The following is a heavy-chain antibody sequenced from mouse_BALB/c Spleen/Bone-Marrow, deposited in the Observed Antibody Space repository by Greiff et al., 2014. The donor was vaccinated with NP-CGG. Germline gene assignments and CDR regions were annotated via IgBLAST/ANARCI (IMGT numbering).Heavy chain of an antibody. CDR3: VICNYGNTVGYFDF. CDR1: GFTFSNYG. CDR2: INGNGGST. D-gene: IGHD2-1*01. J-gene: IGHJ2*01. Sequence: EVQLQESGGGLVQPGGSLKLSCAASGFTFSNYGMSWVRQTPDKRLELAATINGNGGSTYYPDSVKGRFTISRDTAKKTLYLQMRSLKFEETAMYYCVICNYGNTVGYFDFWGQGTTLTVSS. V-gene: IGHV5-6-3*01.